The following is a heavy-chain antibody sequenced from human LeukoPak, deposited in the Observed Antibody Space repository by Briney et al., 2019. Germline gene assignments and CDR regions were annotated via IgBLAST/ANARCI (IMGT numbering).Heavy chain of an antibody. D-gene: IGHD4-23*01. V-gene: IGHV1-18*01. J-gene: IGHJ5*02. CDR3: ASERTTVVTSNWFDP. Sequence: APVKVSCKASGYTFTSYGISWVRQAPGQGLEWMGWISAYNGNTNYAQKLQGRVTMTTDTSTSTAYMELRSLRSDDTAVYYCASERTTVVTSNWFDPWGQGTLVTVSS. CDR2: ISAYNGNT. CDR1: GYTFTSYG.